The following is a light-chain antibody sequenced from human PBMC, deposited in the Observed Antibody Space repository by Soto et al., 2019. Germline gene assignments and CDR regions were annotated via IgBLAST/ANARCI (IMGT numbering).Light chain of an antibody. CDR3: QSYDNSLKIV. V-gene: IGLV1-40*01. CDR1: SSNIGAGYD. Sequence: QSVLAQPPSVSGAPGQRVTISCTGRSSNIGAGYDVHWYKQLPGTAPRLLIYGNSNRPSGVPDRFSGSTSGTSASLAITGLQAEDEADYYCQSYDNSLKIVVGGGTKLTVL. CDR2: GNS. J-gene: IGLJ3*02.